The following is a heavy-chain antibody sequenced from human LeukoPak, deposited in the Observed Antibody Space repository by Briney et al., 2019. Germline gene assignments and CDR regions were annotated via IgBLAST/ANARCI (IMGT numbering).Heavy chain of an antibody. Sequence: GGSLRLSCAASGFTFSSYAMSWVRQAPGKGLEWVSAISGSGGSTYYADSVKGRFTISRDNSKNTLYLQMNSLRAEDTAVYYCAKDYYAIFGVVPDDAFDIWGQGTMVTVSS. V-gene: IGHV3-23*01. D-gene: IGHD3-3*01. CDR3: AKDYYAIFGVVPDDAFDI. CDR1: GFTFSSYA. J-gene: IGHJ3*02. CDR2: ISGSGGST.